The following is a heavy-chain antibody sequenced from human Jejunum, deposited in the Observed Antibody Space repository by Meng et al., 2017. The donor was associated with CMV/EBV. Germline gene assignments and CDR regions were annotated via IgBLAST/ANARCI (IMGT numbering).Heavy chain of an antibody. Sequence: ILSRYSVNWVRQAPGQGLEWMGGVIPGSGTANYAQRFQGRVSIITDESTSTSYMELNSLRSEDTAVYYCVRGGDSHIWYYYLDFWGQGTLVTVSS. CDR2: VIPGSGTA. V-gene: IGHV1-69*05. CDR1: ILSRYS. D-gene: IGHD6-13*01. CDR3: VRGGDSHIWYYYLDF. J-gene: IGHJ4*02.